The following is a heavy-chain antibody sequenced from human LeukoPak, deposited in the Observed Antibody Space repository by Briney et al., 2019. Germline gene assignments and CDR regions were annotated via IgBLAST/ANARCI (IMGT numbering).Heavy chain of an antibody. CDR1: GGSISSYY. D-gene: IGHD6-13*01. CDR2: IYYSGST. Sequence: SETLSLTCTASGGSISSYYWSWIRQPAGKGLEWIGYIYYSGSTNYNPSLKSRVTISVDTSKNQFSLKLSSVTAADTAVYYCARSPTRSSWYLYDYWGQGTLVTVSS. V-gene: IGHV4-59*08. CDR3: ARSPTRSSWYLYDY. J-gene: IGHJ4*02.